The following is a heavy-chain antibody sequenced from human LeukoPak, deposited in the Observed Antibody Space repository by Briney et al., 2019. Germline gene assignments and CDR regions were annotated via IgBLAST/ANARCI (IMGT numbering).Heavy chain of an antibody. CDR2: IYSGTNT. V-gene: IGHV3-66*02. CDR1: GFTFSSNY. J-gene: IGHJ4*02. CDR3: ARAGLDSSGQHPHDY. D-gene: IGHD3-22*01. Sequence: PGGSLRLSCAASGFTFSSNYMSWVRQAPGKGLEWVSVIYSGTNTYYADSVKGRFTISRDSSKNTLYLQMNSLRAEDTAVYCCARAGLDSSGQHPHDYWGQGALVTVSS.